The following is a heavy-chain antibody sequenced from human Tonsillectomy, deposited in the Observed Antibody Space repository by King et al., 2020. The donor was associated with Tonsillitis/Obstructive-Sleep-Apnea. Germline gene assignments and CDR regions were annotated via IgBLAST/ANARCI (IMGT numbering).Heavy chain of an antibody. V-gene: IGHV3-30*04. CDR2: ISYDGSDK. CDR3: ASAHYYDSSGYPYSYHGMDV. Sequence: VQLVESGGGVVQPGRSLRLSCAASGFTFSSYAMHWVRQGPGKGLEWAAVISYDGSDKYYADSVKGRLTISRDNSKNTLYLQMNSLRAEDTAVYYCASAHYYDSSGYPYSYHGMDVWGQGTTVTVSS. D-gene: IGHD3-22*01. CDR1: GFTFSSYA. J-gene: IGHJ6*02.